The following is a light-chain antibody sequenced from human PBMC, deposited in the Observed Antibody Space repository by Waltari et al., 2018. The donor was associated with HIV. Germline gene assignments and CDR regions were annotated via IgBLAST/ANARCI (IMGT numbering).Light chain of an antibody. V-gene: IGLV1-51*02. CDR1: TSTLWNHY. CDR3: GTWDSSLSAYV. Sequence: QSVLTQPPSVSAAPGQKVTIPCSATTSTLWNHYVSWYQQLPGTAPKLPIYENNKRPSGIPDRFSGSKSGTSATLGITGLQTGDEADYYCGTWDSSLSAYVFGTGTKVTVL. CDR2: ENN. J-gene: IGLJ1*01.